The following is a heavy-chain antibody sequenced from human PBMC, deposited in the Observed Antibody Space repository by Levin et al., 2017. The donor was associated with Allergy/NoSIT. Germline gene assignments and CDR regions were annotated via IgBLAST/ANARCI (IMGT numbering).Heavy chain of an antibody. D-gene: IGHD3-22*01. CDR1: RYIFSDYF. Sequence: ASVKVSCKASRYIFSDYFIHWVRQAPGQGLEWMGWINPHSGDTKYAQEFQGRVTMTRDTSISTAYMELTRLTSDDTAVYYCARDLYNDDRVFGYWGQGTLGNVFS. CDR3: ARDLYNDDRVFGY. V-gene: IGHV1-2*02. CDR2: INPHSGDT. J-gene: IGHJ4*01.